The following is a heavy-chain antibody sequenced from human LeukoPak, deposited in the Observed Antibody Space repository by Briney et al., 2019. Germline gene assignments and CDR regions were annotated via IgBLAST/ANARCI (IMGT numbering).Heavy chain of an antibody. V-gene: IGHV3-48*03. D-gene: IGHD3-22*01. Sequence: PGGSLRLSCAASGFTFSSYEMNWVRQAPGKGLEWVSYTSSSGGTKYYADSVKGRLTISRDNAKNSLYLQMNSLRAEDMALYYCAKAGMDSRSPLDFDYWGQGTLVTVSS. CDR1: GFTFSSYE. CDR3: AKAGMDSRSPLDFDY. J-gene: IGHJ4*02. CDR2: TSSSGGTK.